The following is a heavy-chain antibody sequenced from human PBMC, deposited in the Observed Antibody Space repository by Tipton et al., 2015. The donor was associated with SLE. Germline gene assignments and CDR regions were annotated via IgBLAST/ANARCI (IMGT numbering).Heavy chain of an antibody. V-gene: IGHV3-30*03. Sequence: SLRLSCAASGFTFSSYGMHWVRQAPGKGLEWVAVISYDGSNKYYADSVKGRFTISRDNSKNTLYLQMNSLRAEDTAVYYCAREGDYYDSSGYPWGQGTMVTVSS. CDR2: ISYDGSNK. D-gene: IGHD3-22*01. CDR1: GFTFSSYG. J-gene: IGHJ3*01. CDR3: AREGDYYDSSGYP.